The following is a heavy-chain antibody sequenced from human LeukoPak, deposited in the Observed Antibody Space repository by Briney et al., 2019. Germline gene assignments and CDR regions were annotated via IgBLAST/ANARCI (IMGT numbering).Heavy chain of an antibody. D-gene: IGHD5-12*01. CDR2: NSAYNGNT. CDR3: ARIPGRLRADYYYYYMDV. V-gene: IGHV1-18*01. Sequence: ASVKVSCKASGYTFTSYGISWVRQAPGQGLEWMGWNSAYNGNTNYAQKLQGRVTMTTDTSTSTAYMELRSLRSDDTAVYYCARIPGRLRADYYYYYMDVWGKGTTVTVSS. J-gene: IGHJ6*03. CDR1: GYTFTSYG.